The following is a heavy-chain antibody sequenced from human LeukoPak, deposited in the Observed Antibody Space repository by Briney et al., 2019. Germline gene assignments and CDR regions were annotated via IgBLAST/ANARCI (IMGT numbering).Heavy chain of an antibody. Sequence: GGSLRLSRSASGFTFSSYAMSWVRQAPGKGLEWVPVISGSGGSTYYADSVKGRFTISRDNSKNMLYLQMNSLRAEDTAVYYCAKDRSSGGSCYNYWGQGTLVTVSS. CDR1: GFTFSSYA. D-gene: IGHD2-15*01. V-gene: IGHV3-23*01. CDR3: AKDRSSGGSCYNY. CDR2: ISGSGGST. J-gene: IGHJ4*02.